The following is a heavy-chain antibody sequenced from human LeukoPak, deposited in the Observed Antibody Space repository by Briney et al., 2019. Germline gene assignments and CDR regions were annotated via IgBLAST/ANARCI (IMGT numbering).Heavy chain of an antibody. CDR1: GFTFSSYA. Sequence: GGPLRLSCAASGFTFSSYAMHWVRQAPGKGLEWVAVISYDGSNKYYADSVKGRFTISRDNSKNTLYLQVNSLRAEDTAVYYCAREHYYGSGSYLWFDPWGQGTLVTVSS. D-gene: IGHD3-10*01. CDR2: ISYDGSNK. J-gene: IGHJ5*02. V-gene: IGHV3-30*04. CDR3: AREHYYGSGSYLWFDP.